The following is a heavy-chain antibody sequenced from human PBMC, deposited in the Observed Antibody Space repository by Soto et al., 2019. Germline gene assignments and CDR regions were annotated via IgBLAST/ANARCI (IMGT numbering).Heavy chain of an antibody. CDR2: IIPIFGTA. Sequence: ASVKVSCKASGGTFSSYAISWVRQAPGQGLEWMGGIIPIFGTANYAQKFQGRVTITADESTSTAYMELSSLRSEDTAVYYCARVDRGGDFFDYWGQGTLVTVSS. CDR3: ARVDRGGDFFDY. D-gene: IGHD2-21*01. J-gene: IGHJ4*02. CDR1: GGTFSSYA. V-gene: IGHV1-69*13.